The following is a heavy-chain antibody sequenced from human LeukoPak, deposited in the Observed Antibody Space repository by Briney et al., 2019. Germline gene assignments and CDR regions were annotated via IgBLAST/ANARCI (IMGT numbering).Heavy chain of an antibody. Sequence: PGGSLRLSCVASGITFSSHAMTWVRQAPGKGLGWGSGITDSGGSTYHAESVQGRFTISRDNSKNTLYLQMNNLRAEDTAVYYCASRPPSETYYGVLDYWGQGTLVTVSS. D-gene: IGHD1-26*01. CDR2: ITDSGGST. J-gene: IGHJ4*02. CDR3: ASRPPSETYYGVLDY. CDR1: GITFSSHA. V-gene: IGHV3-23*01.